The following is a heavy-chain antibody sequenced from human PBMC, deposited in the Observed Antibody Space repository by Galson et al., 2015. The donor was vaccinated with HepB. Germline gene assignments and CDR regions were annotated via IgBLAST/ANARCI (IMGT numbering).Heavy chain of an antibody. V-gene: IGHV3-48*03. CDR3: ARVARTAVTAIRYSDS. CDR2: ISNSDTTI. CDR1: GFIFSSYE. Sequence: SLRLSCAASGFIFSSYEMNWVRQAPGKGLEWVSYISNSDTTIYYADSVKGRFTMSRDNVKDSLYLQMNSLRVEDTAVYYCARVARTAVTAIRYSDSWGQGTLVTVSS. D-gene: IGHD2-21*02. J-gene: IGHJ4*02.